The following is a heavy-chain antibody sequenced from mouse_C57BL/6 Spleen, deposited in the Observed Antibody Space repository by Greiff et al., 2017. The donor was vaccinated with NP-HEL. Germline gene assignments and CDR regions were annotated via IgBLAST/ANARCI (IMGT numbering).Heavy chain of an antibody. CDR1: GFNIKDYY. CDR2: IDPEDGDT. D-gene: IGHD3-2*02. CDR3: ARGWAYFDY. V-gene: IGHV14-1*01. Sequence: EVQLQQSGAELVRPGASVKLSCTASGFNIKDYYMHWVKQRPEQGLEWIGRIDPEDGDTEYAPKFQGKATLTVDKSSSTAYMELRSLTSEDTAVYYCARGWAYFDYWGQGTTLTVSS. J-gene: IGHJ2*01.